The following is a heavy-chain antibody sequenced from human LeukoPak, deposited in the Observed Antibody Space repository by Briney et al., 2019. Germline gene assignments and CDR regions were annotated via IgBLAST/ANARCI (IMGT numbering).Heavy chain of an antibody. CDR2: FAPGDGET. CDR1: GYTLTEVS. CDR3: ATEIVGYGDVNYFDY. V-gene: IGHV1-24*01. Sequence: GASVTVSCTVSGYTLTEVSMHWVRQAPGKGLEWMGGFAPGDGETIYAQNFQGRLIVTEDTSTDTAYMELSSLRSEDTAVYYCATEIVGYGDVNYFDYWGQGTLVTVSS. D-gene: IGHD4-17*01. J-gene: IGHJ4*02.